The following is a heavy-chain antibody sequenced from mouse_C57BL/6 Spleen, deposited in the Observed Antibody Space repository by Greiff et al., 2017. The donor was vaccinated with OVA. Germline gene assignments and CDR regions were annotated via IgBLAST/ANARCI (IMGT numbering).Heavy chain of an antibody. J-gene: IGHJ1*03. V-gene: IGHV3-6*01. CDR1: GYSITSGYY. CDR2: ISYDGSN. Sequence: EVQLQQSGPGLVKPSQSLSLTCSVTGYSITSGYYWNWIRQFPGNKLEWMGYISYDGSNNYNPSLKNRISITRDTSKNQFFLKLNSVTTEDTATYDCARAHWDWYFDVWGTGTTVTVSS. CDR3: ARAHWDWYFDV. D-gene: IGHD4-1*01.